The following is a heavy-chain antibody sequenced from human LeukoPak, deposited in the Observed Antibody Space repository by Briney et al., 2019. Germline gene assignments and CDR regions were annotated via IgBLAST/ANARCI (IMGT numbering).Heavy chain of an antibody. Sequence: PGGSLRLSCAASGFTFNSYSMNWVRQGPGKELEWVSYISSSSSAIYYADSVKGRFTTSRDKAKNSLYLQMNSLGDEDTAVYYCARGYYGSGRYYVDYWGQGTLVTVSS. CDR3: ARGYYGSGRYYVDY. CDR2: ISSSSSAI. CDR1: GFTFNSYS. J-gene: IGHJ4*02. V-gene: IGHV3-48*02. D-gene: IGHD3-10*01.